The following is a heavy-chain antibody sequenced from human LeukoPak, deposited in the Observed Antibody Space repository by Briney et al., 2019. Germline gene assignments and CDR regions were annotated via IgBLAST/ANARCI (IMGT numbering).Heavy chain of an antibody. V-gene: IGHV3-30-3*01. CDR1: GFTFSSYA. CDR2: ISYDGSNK. CDR3: ARSVAVAGTYRLFDY. J-gene: IGHJ4*02. D-gene: IGHD6-19*01. Sequence: PGRSLRLSCAVSGFTFSSYAMHWVRQAPGKGLEWVAVISYDGSNKYYADSVKGRFTISRDNSKNTLYLQTNSLRAEDTAVYYSARSVAVAGTYRLFDYWGQGTLVTVSS.